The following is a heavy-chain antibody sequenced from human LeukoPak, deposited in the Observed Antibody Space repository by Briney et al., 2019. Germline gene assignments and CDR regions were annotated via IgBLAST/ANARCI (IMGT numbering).Heavy chain of an antibody. D-gene: IGHD3-22*01. Sequence: ASVKVSCKASGYTFTAYYMHWVRQATGQGLEWMGWMNPNSGNTGYAQKFQGRVTMTRNTSISTAYMELSSLRSEDTAVYYCARGADYYDSSYGMDVWGQGTTVTVSS. CDR2: MNPNSGNT. V-gene: IGHV1-8*02. CDR1: GYTFTAYY. J-gene: IGHJ6*02. CDR3: ARGADYYDSSYGMDV.